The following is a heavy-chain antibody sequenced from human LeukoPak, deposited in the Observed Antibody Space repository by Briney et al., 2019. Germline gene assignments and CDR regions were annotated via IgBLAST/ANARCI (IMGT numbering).Heavy chain of an antibody. J-gene: IGHJ4*02. CDR1: GFTFSSYA. CDR3: ARVPGY. Sequence: GGSLRLSCAASGFTFSSYAMHWVRQAPGKGLEWVAVLSYDGSNKYYADSVKGRFTISRDNSKNTLYLQMNSLRAEDTAVYYCARVPGYWGQGTLVTVSS. CDR2: LSYDGSNK. V-gene: IGHV3-30-3*01.